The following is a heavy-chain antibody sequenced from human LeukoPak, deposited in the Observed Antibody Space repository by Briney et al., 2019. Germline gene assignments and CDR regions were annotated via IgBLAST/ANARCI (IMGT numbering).Heavy chain of an antibody. CDR1: GYTFTGYY. V-gene: IGHV1-2*06. J-gene: IGHJ6*03. CDR2: INPNSGGT. Sequence: ASVKVSCKASGYTFTGYYMHWVRQAPGQGLEWMVRINPNSGGTNYSQKFQGRVTMTRGTSISTAYMELSRLRSDDTAVYYCASAYGSGSYKTYYNYYYMDVWGKGTTVTVSS. D-gene: IGHD3-10*01. CDR3: ASAYGSGSYKTYYNYYYMDV.